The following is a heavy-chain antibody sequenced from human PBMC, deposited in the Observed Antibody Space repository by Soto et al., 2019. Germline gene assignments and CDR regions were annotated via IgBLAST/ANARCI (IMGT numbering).Heavy chain of an antibody. CDR1: GFTFNTYW. CDR2: IKEDGSDK. Sequence: EVQLVESGGDLVQPGGSLRLSCVASGFTFNTYWMSWDRQAPGKGLEWVANIKEDGSDKYCVDSVKGRFTISRDNAKNLLYLQMNSLGAGDTAMYYCARFTRGSSGDYWGQGTLVTVSS. V-gene: IGHV3-7*01. D-gene: IGHD6-25*01. CDR3: ARFTRGSSGDY. J-gene: IGHJ4*02.